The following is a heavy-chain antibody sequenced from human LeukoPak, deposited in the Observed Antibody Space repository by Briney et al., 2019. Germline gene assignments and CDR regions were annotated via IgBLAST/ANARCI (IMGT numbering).Heavy chain of an antibody. CDR3: AREAAGGVYFEY. CDR1: GGTFRSYV. CDR2: ISAYNENT. J-gene: IGHJ4*02. Sequence: ASVKVSCKASGGTFRSYVITWVRQAPGQGLEWMGWISAYNENTNYAQKLQGRVTMTTDTSTSTAYMELRSLRSDDTAVYYCAREAAGGVYFEYWGQGTLVTVSS. V-gene: IGHV1-18*01. D-gene: IGHD6-13*01.